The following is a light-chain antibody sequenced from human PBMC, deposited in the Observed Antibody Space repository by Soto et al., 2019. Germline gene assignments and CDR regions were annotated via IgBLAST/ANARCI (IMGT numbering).Light chain of an antibody. CDR3: QHYGSSIYT. CDR2: GTS. Sequence: ENVLTQSPGTLSLSPGERATLSCRASQSVDSSYLAWYQQKTGQAPRLLIYGTSSRATGIPDRFSGSGSGTDFTLTINRLEPEDFAVYYCQHYGSSIYTFGQGTKLEIK. V-gene: IGKV3-20*01. J-gene: IGKJ2*01. CDR1: QSVDSSY.